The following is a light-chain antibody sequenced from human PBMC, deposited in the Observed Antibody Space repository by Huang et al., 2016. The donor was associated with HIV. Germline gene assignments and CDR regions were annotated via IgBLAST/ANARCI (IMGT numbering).Light chain of an antibody. Sequence: DIQMTQSPSTLSASVGDRVTITCRASQSISSWLAWYKQKPGKAPKLLIYDASSLESGVPSRFSGSGSGTEFTLRISSLQPDNFATYYCQQYNSYPYTFGQGTKLEIK. J-gene: IGKJ2*01. CDR2: DAS. CDR1: QSISSW. CDR3: QQYNSYPYT. V-gene: IGKV1-5*01.